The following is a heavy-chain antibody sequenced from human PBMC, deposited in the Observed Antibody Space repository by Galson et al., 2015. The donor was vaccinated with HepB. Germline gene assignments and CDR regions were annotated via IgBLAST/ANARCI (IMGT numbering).Heavy chain of an antibody. CDR1: GFTFSSYA. J-gene: IGHJ6*02. CDR2: IRGSGGST. Sequence: SLRLSCAASGFTFSSYAMSWVRQAPGKGLEWVSAIRGSGGSTYYADSVKGRFTISRDNSKNTLYLQMNSLRAEDTAVYYCAKGIERSSYYYYGMDVWGQGTTVTVSS. CDR3: AKGIERSSYYYYGMDV. D-gene: IGHD5-18*01. V-gene: IGHV3-23*01.